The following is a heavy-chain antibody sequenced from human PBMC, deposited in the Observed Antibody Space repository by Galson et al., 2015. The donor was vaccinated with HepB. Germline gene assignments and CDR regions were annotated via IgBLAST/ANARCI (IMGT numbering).Heavy chain of an antibody. CDR2: INHSGST. J-gene: IGHJ6*04. D-gene: IGHD2-2*01. CDR3: ASLPGGRYCSSTSCPGV. Sequence: ETLSLTCAVYGGSFSGYYWSWIRQPPGKGLEWIGEINHSGSTNYNPSLKSRVTISVDTSKNQFSLKLSSVTAADTAVYYCASLPGGRYCSSTSCPGVWGKGTTVTVSS. CDR1: GGSFSGYY. V-gene: IGHV4-34*01.